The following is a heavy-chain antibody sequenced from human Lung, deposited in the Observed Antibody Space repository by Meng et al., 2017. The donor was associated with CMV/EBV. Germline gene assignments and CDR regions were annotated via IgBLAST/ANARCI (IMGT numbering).Heavy chain of an antibody. D-gene: IGHD6-13*01. CDR2: IIPIIGIT. CDR1: GSSLGNYG. Sequence: SXXVSXKASGSSLGNYGISWVRQAPGQGLEWIGVIIPIIGITKYAQRFQGRVTITADTSTSTSYMELSSLRSEDTAMYYCARERDSSSWFDGYWGQGTLVTVSS. CDR3: ARERDSSSWFDGY. V-gene: IGHV1-69*10. J-gene: IGHJ4*02.